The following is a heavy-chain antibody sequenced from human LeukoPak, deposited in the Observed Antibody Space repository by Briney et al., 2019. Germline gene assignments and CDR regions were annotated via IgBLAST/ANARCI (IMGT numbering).Heavy chain of an antibody. CDR1: GFTFSSYG. CDR2: ISYDGSNK. CDR3: AKEMVRGVTPIDY. Sequence: GGSLRLSCAASGFTFSSYGMHWVRQAPGKGLEWVAVISYDGSNKYYADSVKGRFTISRDNSKNTLYLQMNSLRAEGTAVYYCAKEMVRGVTPIDYWGQGTLVTVSS. V-gene: IGHV3-30*18. D-gene: IGHD3-10*01. J-gene: IGHJ4*02.